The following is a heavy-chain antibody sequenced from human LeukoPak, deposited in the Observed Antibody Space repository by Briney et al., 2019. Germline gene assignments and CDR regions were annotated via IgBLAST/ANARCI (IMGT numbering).Heavy chain of an antibody. CDR2: INPSGGST. CDR3: ASEGITIFGVDPLSGAFDI. Sequence: ASVKVSCKASGYTFTSYYMHWVRRAPGQGLEWMGIINPSGGSTSYAQKFQGRVTMTRDTSTSTVYMELSSLRSEDTAVYYCASEGITIFGVDPLSGAFDIWGQGTMVTVSS. D-gene: IGHD3-3*01. J-gene: IGHJ3*02. CDR1: GYTFTSYY. V-gene: IGHV1-46*01.